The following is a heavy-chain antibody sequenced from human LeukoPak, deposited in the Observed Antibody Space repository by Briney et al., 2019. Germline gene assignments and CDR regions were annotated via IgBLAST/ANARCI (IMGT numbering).Heavy chain of an antibody. V-gene: IGHV3-23*01. CDR3: AKEGPNYYDSSGPFDY. J-gene: IGHJ4*02. CDR2: ISGSGGST. D-gene: IGHD3-22*01. Sequence: GGSLRLSRAASGFTFSSYAMSWVRQAPGKGLEWVSAISGSGGSTYYADSVKGRFTISRDNSKNTLYLQMNSLRAEDTAVYYCAKEGPNYYDSSGPFDYWGQGTLVTVSS. CDR1: GFTFSSYA.